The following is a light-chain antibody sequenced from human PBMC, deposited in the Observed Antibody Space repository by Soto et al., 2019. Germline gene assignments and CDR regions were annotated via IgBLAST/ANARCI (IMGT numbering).Light chain of an antibody. CDR3: QQYNSYSRT. V-gene: IGKV1-5*03. CDR1: QSISSW. CDR2: KAS. Sequence: DIQMTQSPSTLSASVGDRVTITCRASQSISSWLAWYQQKPGKAPKLLIYKASSLESGVQSKFIGSGSGTEFTLTISSLQPDDFATYYCQQYNSYSRTFGQGTKVDIK. J-gene: IGKJ1*01.